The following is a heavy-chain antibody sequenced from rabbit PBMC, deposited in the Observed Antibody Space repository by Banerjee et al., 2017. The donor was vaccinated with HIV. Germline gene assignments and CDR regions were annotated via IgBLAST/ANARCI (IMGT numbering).Heavy chain of an antibody. J-gene: IGHJ2*01. CDR3: ARNYVNAFDP. Sequence: QEQLVESGGGLVRPEGSLKLSCTVSGFSFSSNWICWVRQAPGKGLEWIACIDTSNGDTDYANWPKGRFTISKASSTTVTLQMTSLTAADTATYFCARNYVNAFDPWGPGTLVTVS. CDR1: GFSFSSNW. D-gene: IGHD1-1*01. CDR2: IDTSNGDT. V-gene: IGHV1S45*01.